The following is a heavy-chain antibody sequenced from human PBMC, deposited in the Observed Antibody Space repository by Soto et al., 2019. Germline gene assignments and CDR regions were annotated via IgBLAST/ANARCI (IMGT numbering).Heavy chain of an antibody. J-gene: IGHJ4*02. CDR2: VIPMYDTR. CDR1: GGTFNDFV. CDR3: ARVSYGDYGLNY. V-gene: IGHV1-69*01. D-gene: IGHD4-17*01. Sequence: QVQLVQSGAEVKEPGSSVKVSCKASGGTFNDFVITWVRQAPGQRLEWMGGVIPMYDTRDYGQRFQGRVTITADESTSTVYMELSSLRSEDTAIYYCARVSYGDYGLNYWGQGTLLTVSS.